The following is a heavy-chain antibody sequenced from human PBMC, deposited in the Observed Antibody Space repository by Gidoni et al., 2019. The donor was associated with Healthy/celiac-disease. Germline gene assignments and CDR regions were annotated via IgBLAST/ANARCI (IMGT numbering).Heavy chain of an antibody. J-gene: IGHJ5*02. CDR3: ARQYCSSTSCYKGGWFDP. CDR1: GFPFRDYS. Sequence: QVQPVESGGGLVKPGGSLRLSCAASGFPFRDYSMSWIRQAPGKGLEWVSYISTSSSYTNYADCVKGRFTISRDNAKKSLYLQMNSVGAEDTAVYYCARQYCSSTSCYKGGWFDPWGQGTLVTVSS. D-gene: IGHD2-2*02. V-gene: IGHV3-11*06. CDR2: ISTSSSYT.